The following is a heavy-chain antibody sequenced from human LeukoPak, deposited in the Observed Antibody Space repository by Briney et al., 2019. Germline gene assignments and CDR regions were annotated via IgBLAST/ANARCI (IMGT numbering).Heavy chain of an antibody. CDR1: GGSISRYH. CDR3: ARASHDYGDYSHFDY. J-gene: IGHJ4*02. CDR2: IYDSGVT. Sequence: SETLSLTCTVSGGSISRYHWTWIRQTPGKGLEWIAYIYDSGVTNYNPSLKSRVTISVDTSKSQFSLKLSSVTAADTAVYYCARASHDYGDYSHFDYWGQGTLVTVSS. V-gene: IGHV4-59*12. D-gene: IGHD4-17*01.